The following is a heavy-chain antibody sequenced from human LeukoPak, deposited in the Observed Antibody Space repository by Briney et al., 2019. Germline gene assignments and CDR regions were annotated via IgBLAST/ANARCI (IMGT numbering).Heavy chain of an antibody. CDR2: LYRGWST. J-gene: IGHJ5*02. V-gene: IGHV3-53*01. Sequence: GGSLRVSCAACRFTVSTNYMTWVRQAPAKGLEGVSVLYRGWSTYYADSVKGRFTISRDNSKNTLYLQMNSPRVEDTGRYYCARGEPVSWGQGTLVTVSS. CDR3: ARGEPVS. CDR1: RFTVSTNY. D-gene: IGHD6-25*01.